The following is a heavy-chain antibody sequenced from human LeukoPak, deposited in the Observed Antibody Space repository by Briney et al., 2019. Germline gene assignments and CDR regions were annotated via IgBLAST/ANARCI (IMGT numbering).Heavy chain of an antibody. CDR3: ARAALMEWPYTPFDY. D-gene: IGHD3-3*01. CDR2: IYTSGST. Sequence: SETLSLTCTVSGGSISSGSYYWSWIRQPAGKGLEWIGRIYTSGSTDYNPSLKSRVPISVDTSTNQFSLKLSSVTAADTAVYYCARAALMEWPYTPFDYWGQGTLVTVSS. J-gene: IGHJ4*02. V-gene: IGHV4-61*02. CDR1: GGSISSGSYY.